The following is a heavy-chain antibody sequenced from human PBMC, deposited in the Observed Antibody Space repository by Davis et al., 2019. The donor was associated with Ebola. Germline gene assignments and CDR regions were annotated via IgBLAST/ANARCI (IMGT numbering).Heavy chain of an antibody. J-gene: IGHJ3*02. D-gene: IGHD3-22*01. CDR1: GYRFTSYY. Sequence: ASVKVSCKASGYRFTSYYMHWVRQAPGQGLEWMGIINPITGGTSYAQNFQVRVNMTRDTSTSTVYMELSSLRSEETAVYYFAREGGRYYDSSGYVFDIRGQGTMVKVSS. CDR3: AREGGRYYDSSGYVFDI. V-gene: IGHV1-46*01. CDR2: INPITGGT.